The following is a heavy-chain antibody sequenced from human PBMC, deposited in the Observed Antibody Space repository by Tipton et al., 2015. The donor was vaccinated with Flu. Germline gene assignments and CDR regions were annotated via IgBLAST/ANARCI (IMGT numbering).Heavy chain of an antibody. V-gene: IGHV4-59*12. Sequence: TLSLTCTVSGGSIGSFYWNWIRQPPGKGLEWIGYIYNNAYTKYNPSLKSRVTISVDTSKKQFSLQLSSVTAADTAVYYCARGLYGSGSYQRRYFDYWGQGTLVTVSS. CDR1: GGSIGSFY. CDR3: ARGLYGSGSYQRRYFDY. J-gene: IGHJ4*02. CDR2: IYNNAYT. D-gene: IGHD3-10*01.